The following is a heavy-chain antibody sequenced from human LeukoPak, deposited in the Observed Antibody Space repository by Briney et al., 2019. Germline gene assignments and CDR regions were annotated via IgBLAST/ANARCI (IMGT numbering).Heavy chain of an antibody. D-gene: IGHD3-10*01. V-gene: IGHV3-30-3*01. CDR1: GFTFSSYA. Sequence: GRSLRLSCAASGFTFSSYAMHWVRQAPGKGLEWVAVISYDGSNKYYADSVKGRFTISRGNSKNTLYLQMNSLRAEDTAVYYCARRHEPFLWSCVDYWGQGTLVTVSS. CDR3: ARRHEPFLWSCVDY. J-gene: IGHJ4*02. CDR2: ISYDGSNK.